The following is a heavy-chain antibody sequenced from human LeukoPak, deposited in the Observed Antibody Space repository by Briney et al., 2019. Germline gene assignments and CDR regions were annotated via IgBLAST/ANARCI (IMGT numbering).Heavy chain of an antibody. V-gene: IGHV1-2*02. D-gene: IGHD2-2*01. CDR1: GYPFTGYY. Sequence: ASVKVSCKPSGYPFTGYYIHWVRQAPGQGLEWMGWINPNSVDGDYAQKFQGRVTMTRDTSIRTAYMELSSLRSDDTAVYYCARSQYRLPFDYWGQGTLVTVSS. CDR3: ARSQYRLPFDY. J-gene: IGHJ4*02. CDR2: INPNSVDG.